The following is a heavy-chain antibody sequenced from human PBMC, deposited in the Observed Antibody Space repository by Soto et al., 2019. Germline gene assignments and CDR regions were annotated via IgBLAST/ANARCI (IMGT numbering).Heavy chain of an antibody. D-gene: IGHD1-7*01. CDR1: GGSVSSGGYY. Sequence: QVQLQESGPGRVKPSETLSVTCTVSGGSVSSGGYYWNWIRQAPGKGLEWIGYIYYTGTTHYSPSLGSXAXIXXDTSKNQFSLELTSVTAADTAVYFCARAEWELLDYWGQGTLVTVSS. V-gene: IGHV4-61*08. CDR3: ARAEWELLDY. J-gene: IGHJ4*02. CDR2: IYYTGTT.